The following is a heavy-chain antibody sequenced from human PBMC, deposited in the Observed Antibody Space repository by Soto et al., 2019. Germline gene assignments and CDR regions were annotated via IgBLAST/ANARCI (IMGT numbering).Heavy chain of an antibody. J-gene: IGHJ4*02. CDR2: ISGSGGST. D-gene: IGHD3-10*01. Sequence: EVQLLESGGGLVQPGGSLRLSCAASGFTFSSYAMSWVRQAPGKGLEWVSAISGSGGSTYYADSGKGRFTISRDNSNNTLYLQMNSLRAEDTAVYYCAKDLGSGSPYGPAGYWGQGTLVTVSS. V-gene: IGHV3-23*01. CDR3: AKDLGSGSPYGPAGY. CDR1: GFTFSSYA.